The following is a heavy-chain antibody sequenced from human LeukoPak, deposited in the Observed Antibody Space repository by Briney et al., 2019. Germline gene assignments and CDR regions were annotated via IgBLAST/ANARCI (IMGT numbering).Heavy chain of an antibody. J-gene: IGHJ4*02. Sequence: ASVKVSCKASGYTFTGYYMHWVRQAPGQGLEWMGWNNPNGGGTNYAQKFQGRVAMTRDTSISTAYMELSRLRSDDTAVYYCARGAVRCSGWADFDYWGQGTLVTVSS. CDR2: NNPNGGGT. CDR3: ARGAVRCSGWADFDY. D-gene: IGHD6-19*01. CDR1: GYTFTGYY. V-gene: IGHV1-2*02.